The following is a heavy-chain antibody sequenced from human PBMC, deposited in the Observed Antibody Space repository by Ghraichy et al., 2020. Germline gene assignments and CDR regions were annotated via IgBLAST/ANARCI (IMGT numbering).Heavy chain of an antibody. J-gene: IGHJ4*02. V-gene: IGHV4-59*01. D-gene: IGHD6-19*01. CDR3: AAADYSSGWYYLHY. CDR1: GDSISSNY. CDR2: IYYSGST. Sequence: SETLSLTCTVSGDSISSNYWNWIRQPPGKGLEWIGYIYYSGSTNYNPSLKSRVTISVDTSKNQFSLKVTSVTAADTAVYYCAAADYSSGWYYLHYWGQGTLVTVSS.